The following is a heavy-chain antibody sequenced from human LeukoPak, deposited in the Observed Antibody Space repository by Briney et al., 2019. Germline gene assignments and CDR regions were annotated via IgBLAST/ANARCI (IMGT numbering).Heavy chain of an antibody. J-gene: IGHJ4*02. V-gene: IGHV3-23*01. CDR3: ANDDYGEDFDY. Sequence: GGSLRLSCAASGFTFSSYAMSWVRQAPGKGLEWVSAISGSGGSTYYADSVKGRFTISRDNSKHTLYLQMNSPRAEDTAVYYCANDDYGEDFDYWGQGTLVTVSS. CDR2: ISGSGGST. D-gene: IGHD4-17*01. CDR1: GFTFSSYA.